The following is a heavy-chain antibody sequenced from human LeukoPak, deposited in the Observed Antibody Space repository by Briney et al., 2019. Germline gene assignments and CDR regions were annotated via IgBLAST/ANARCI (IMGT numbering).Heavy chain of an antibody. Sequence: ASVEVSCKASGYTFTGYYMHWVRQAPGQGLEWMGWINPNSGGTKYAQKFQGRVTMTRDTSINTAYMELSRLTYDDTAVYYCAGLPRYNWNEPLDYWGQGTMVTVSS. CDR1: GYTFTGYY. CDR2: INPNSGGT. V-gene: IGHV1-2*02. D-gene: IGHD1-20*01. J-gene: IGHJ4*02. CDR3: AGLPRYNWNEPLDY.